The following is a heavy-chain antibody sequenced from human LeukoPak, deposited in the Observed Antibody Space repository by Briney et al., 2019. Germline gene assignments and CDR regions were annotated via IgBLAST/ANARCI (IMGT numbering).Heavy chain of an antibody. J-gene: IGHJ5*02. D-gene: IGHD1-7*01. CDR3: ARQVEVVNYVFSWFDP. CDR1: GYSFTSYW. CDR2: IYPGDSDT. Sequence: GESLKISCKGSGYSFTSYWIGWVRQMPRKGLEWMGIIYPGDSDTRYSPSFQGQVTTSADKSISTAYLQWSSLKASDTAMYYCARQVEVVNYVFSWFDPWGQGTLVTVSS. V-gene: IGHV5-51*01.